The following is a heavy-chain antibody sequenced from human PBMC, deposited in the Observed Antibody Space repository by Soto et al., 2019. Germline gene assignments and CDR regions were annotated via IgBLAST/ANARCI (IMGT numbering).Heavy chain of an antibody. CDR1: GYSFTSYY. V-gene: IGHV1-46*01. CDR2: INPSSST. Sequence: ASVKVSCEACGYSFTSYYIHWVRQAPGQGLEWMGIINPSSSTTYAQKFQGRVTMTRDTSTSTVYMELSSLRSEDTAVYYCARVGCSGGSCYAVDSWGQGTLVTVSS. D-gene: IGHD2-15*01. CDR3: ARVGCSGGSCYAVDS. J-gene: IGHJ4*02.